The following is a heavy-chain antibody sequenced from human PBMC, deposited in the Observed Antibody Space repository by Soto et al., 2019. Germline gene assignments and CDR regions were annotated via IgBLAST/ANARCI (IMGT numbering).Heavy chain of an antibody. CDR1: GGSISTSNW. Sequence: SETLSLTCAVSGGSISTSNWWSWVRQPPGKGLEWIGEVYRTGSTNYNPSLESRLTISVDTSNNQFSLELISVTAADTAVYYCARTGPNSRSFDPWGQGTLVTVSS. J-gene: IGHJ5*02. CDR2: VYRTGST. D-gene: IGHD6-13*01. CDR3: ARTGPNSRSFDP. V-gene: IGHV4-4*02.